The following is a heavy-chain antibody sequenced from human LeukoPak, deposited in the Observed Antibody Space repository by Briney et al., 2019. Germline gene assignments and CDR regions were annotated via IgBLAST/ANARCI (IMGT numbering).Heavy chain of an antibody. CDR2: INPNSGNT. CDR1: GYTFTTYD. Sequence: RASVKVSCKASGYTFTTYDINWERRATGQGLQWMGWINPNSGNTGYAQKFQGRITITRNTSISTVYMELSSLRSEDTAVYYCARGPPTAQYFQHWGQGTLVTVSS. J-gene: IGHJ1*01. D-gene: IGHD1-1*01. V-gene: IGHV1-8*03. CDR3: ARGPPTAQYFQH.